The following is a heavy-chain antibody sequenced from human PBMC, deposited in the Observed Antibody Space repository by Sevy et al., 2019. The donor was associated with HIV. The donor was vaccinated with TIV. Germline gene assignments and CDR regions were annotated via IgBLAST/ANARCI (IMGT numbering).Heavy chain of an antibody. CDR1: GGSISSSSYY. CDR2: IYYSGST. J-gene: IGHJ4*02. D-gene: IGHD6-19*01. V-gene: IGHV4-39*01. CDR3: ATPGGWYDEG. Sequence: SETLSLTCTVSGGSISSSSYYWGWIRQPPGKGPEWIGSIYYSGSTYYNPSLKSRVTISLDTSKNQFSLKLSSVTAADTAVYYCATPGGWYDEGWGQGTLVTVSS.